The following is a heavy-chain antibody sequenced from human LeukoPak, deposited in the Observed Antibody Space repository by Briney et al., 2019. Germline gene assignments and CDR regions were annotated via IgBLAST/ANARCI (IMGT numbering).Heavy chain of an antibody. J-gene: IGHJ3*02. V-gene: IGHV4-4*02. Sequence: PSGTLSLTCAVSGGSISSSNWWSWVRQPPGKGLEWIGEIYHSGNTNYNPSLKSRVTISVDKSKNQFSLKLSSVTAADTAVYYCARGGDSGWYDAFDIWGQGTMVTVSS. D-gene: IGHD6-19*01. CDR1: GGSISSSNW. CDR2: IYHSGNT. CDR3: ARGGDSGWYDAFDI.